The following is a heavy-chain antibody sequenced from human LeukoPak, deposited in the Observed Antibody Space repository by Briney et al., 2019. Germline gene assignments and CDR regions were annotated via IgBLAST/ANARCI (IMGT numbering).Heavy chain of an antibody. D-gene: IGHD4-17*01. Sequence: GGSLRLSCAASGFTFSDYYMSWIRQAPGKGLEWVSYISSSGSTIYYADSVKGRFTISRDNAKNSLYLQMNSLRAEDTALYYCARDPPYGDYHPSNYYYYYMDVWGKGTTVTVSS. CDR3: ARDPPYGDYHPSNYYYYYMDV. J-gene: IGHJ6*03. CDR2: ISSSGSTI. CDR1: GFTFSDYY. V-gene: IGHV3-11*01.